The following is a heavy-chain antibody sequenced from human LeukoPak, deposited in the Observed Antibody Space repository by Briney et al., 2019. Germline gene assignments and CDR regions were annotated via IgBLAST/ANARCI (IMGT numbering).Heavy chain of an antibody. D-gene: IGHD3-22*01. V-gene: IGHV3-30*19. CDR1: GFTFSSYG. Sequence: QAGGSLRLSCAASGFTFSSYGMHWVRQAPGKGLEWVAVISYDGSNKYYADSVKGRFTISRDNSKNTLYLQMNSLRAEDTAVYYCARSPQYDSSGYYPYWGQGTLVTVSS. CDR3: ARSPQYDSSGYYPY. CDR2: ISYDGSNK. J-gene: IGHJ4*02.